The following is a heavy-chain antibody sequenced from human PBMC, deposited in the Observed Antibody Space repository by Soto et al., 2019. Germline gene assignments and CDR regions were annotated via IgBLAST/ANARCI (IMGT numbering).Heavy chain of an antibody. V-gene: IGHV4-30-2*01. D-gene: IGHD2-21*01. CDR3: ARVRGPYCGGECYPPTPNWFDP. CDR1: GGSISSGGYS. CDR2: IYHSGRT. J-gene: IGHJ5*02. Sequence: QLQLQESGSGLVKPSQTLSLTCAVSGGSISSGGYSWSWIRQPPGKGLEWIGYIYHSGRTYYNPSLKRRVTISVDRSKNQFSLKLSSVSAADTAVYYCARVRGPYCGGECYPPTPNWFDPWGQGTLVTVSS.